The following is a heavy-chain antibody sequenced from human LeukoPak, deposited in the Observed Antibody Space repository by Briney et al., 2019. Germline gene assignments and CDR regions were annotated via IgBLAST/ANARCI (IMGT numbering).Heavy chain of an antibody. CDR3: AREWGYGDPFGFFDY. V-gene: IGHV3-33*08. D-gene: IGHD4-17*01. Sequence: GGSLRLSCAASGXTFSSYGMHWXXXXXXKGLEWAAVIWYDENNKYYTDSVKGRFTISRDNSKNTLYLQMNSLRAEDTAVYYCAREWGYGDPFGFFDYWGQGTLVTVSS. CDR2: IWYDENNK. CDR1: GXTFSSYG. J-gene: IGHJ4*02.